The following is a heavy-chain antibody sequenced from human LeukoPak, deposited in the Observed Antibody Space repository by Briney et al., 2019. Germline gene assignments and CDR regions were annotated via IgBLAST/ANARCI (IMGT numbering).Heavy chain of an antibody. CDR3: ARAIWTSTVTTYYFDY. V-gene: IGHV1-3*01. J-gene: IGHJ4*02. D-gene: IGHD4-17*01. CDR2: INAGNGKT. Sequence: ASVKVSCKASGYSFTNYAIQWVRRAPGQRLEWMGWINAGNGKTKYSQNFQGRVTITRDTSASTAYMELSGLRSEDTAVYYCARAIWTSTVTTYYFDYWGQGALVTVSS. CDR1: GYSFTNYA.